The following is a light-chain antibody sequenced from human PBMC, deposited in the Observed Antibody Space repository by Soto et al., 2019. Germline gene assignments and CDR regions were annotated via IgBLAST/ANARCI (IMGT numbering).Light chain of an antibody. V-gene: IGLV2-14*01. J-gene: IGLJ3*02. Sequence: QSVLTQPASVSGSPGQSITISCTGTSSDVGGYNYVSWYQQHPGKAPKLMIYEVSNRPSGVSNRFSGSKSGNTASLTISGLQAEDEADYYCSSYTSTTTLLSGGGTQLTV. CDR1: SSDVGGYNY. CDR3: SSYTSTTTLL. CDR2: EVS.